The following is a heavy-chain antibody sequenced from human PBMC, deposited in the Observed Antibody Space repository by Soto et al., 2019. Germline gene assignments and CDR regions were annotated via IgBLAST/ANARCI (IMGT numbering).Heavy chain of an antibody. J-gene: IGHJ4*02. CDR3: FILDSAARRGFDY. D-gene: IGHD1-26*01. CDR2: IYPGDSET. Sequence: GETLKISCRGTGYNFTIDWIGCVRQMPGKGLERGVSIYPGDSETRYSPSFQGQVTISADKSKNTAYLHWSSLKAPDTAIYYCFILDSAARRGFDYWGPGTLVTVSS. V-gene: IGHV5-51*01. CDR1: GYNFTIDW.